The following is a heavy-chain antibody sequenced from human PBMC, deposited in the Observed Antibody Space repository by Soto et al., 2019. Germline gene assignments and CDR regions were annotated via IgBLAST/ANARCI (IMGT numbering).Heavy chain of an antibody. CDR2: INAGNGNT. CDR3: TRVVVASEGFDP. D-gene: IGHD2-2*01. V-gene: IGHV1-3*01. CDR1: GYTSTNYA. Sequence: ASVKVSCKASGYTSTNYAMHWVRQAPGQRLEWMGWINAGNGNTKYSQKFQGRVTITRDTSASTANMELSSLRSEDTAVYYCTRVVVASEGFDPWGQGTLVTVSS. J-gene: IGHJ5*02.